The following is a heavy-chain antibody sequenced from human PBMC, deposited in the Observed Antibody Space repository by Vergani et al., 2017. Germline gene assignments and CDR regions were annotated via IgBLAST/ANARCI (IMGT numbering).Heavy chain of an antibody. Sequence: EVQVVETGGGLVQPGGSLRLSCAASGFTVSSNYMSWVRQAPGKGLEWVSVIYSGGSTYYADSVKGRFIISRDNSKNTLYLQMNSLRAEDTAVYYCAKDRSIAAPYFDYWGQGTLVTVSS. CDR1: GFTVSSNY. V-gene: IGHV3-66*01. CDR3: AKDRSIAAPYFDY. CDR2: IYSGGST. D-gene: IGHD6-6*01. J-gene: IGHJ4*02.